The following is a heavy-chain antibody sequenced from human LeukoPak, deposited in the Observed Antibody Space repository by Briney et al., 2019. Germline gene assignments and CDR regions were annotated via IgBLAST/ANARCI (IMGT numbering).Heavy chain of an antibody. CDR2: ISPIFGTA. J-gene: IGHJ5*02. CDR1: GGTFSSYA. CDR3: ARARTRFLEWSAFNP. Sequence: GASVKVSCKASGGTFSSYAISWVRQAPGQGLEWMGGISPIFGTANYAQKVQGRVTITADKATSTAYMELSSLRSEATAVYYCARARTRFLEWSAFNPWGPGTLVTVSS. D-gene: IGHD3-3*01. V-gene: IGHV1-69*06.